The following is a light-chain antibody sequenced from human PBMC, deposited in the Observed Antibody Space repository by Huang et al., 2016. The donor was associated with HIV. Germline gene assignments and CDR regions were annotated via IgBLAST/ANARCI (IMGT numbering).Light chain of an antibody. J-gene: IGKJ3*01. CDR1: QSVSSN. CDR2: GAS. Sequence: EIVMTQSPATLSVSPGERATLSCRASQSVSSNLAWYQQNPGQAPRRLIYGASTRATGIPARFSGSGSGTEFTLTISSLQSEDFAVYYCQQYNNWPPATFGPGTKVDIK. V-gene: IGKV3-15*01. CDR3: QQYNNWPPAT.